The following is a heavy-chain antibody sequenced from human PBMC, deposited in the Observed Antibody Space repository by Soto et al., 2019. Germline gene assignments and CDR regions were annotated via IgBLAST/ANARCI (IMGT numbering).Heavy chain of an antibody. CDR2: IYYSGST. V-gene: IGHV4-39*01. CDR3: ARHGARNWFDP. CDR1: GGSISSSSYY. Sequence: PSETLSLTCIVSGGSISSSSYYWGWIRQPPGKGLEWIGSIYYSGSTYYNPSLKSRVTISVDTSKNQFSLKLSSVTAADTAVFYCARHGARNWFDPWGQGTRVTVSS. J-gene: IGHJ5*02. D-gene: IGHD6-6*01.